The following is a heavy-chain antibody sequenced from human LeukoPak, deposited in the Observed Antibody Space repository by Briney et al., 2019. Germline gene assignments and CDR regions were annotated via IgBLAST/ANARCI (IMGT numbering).Heavy chain of an antibody. CDR2: INAGNGNT. J-gene: IGHJ5*02. Sequence: ASVKVSCKASGYTFTSSAMYWVRQAPGQGLEWMGWINAGNGNTRYSQQFQGRVTITRDTSASTAYMELSSLRSEDTAVYYCARDRRVPAANNWFDHWGQGTLVTVSS. CDR3: ARDRRVPAANNWFDH. CDR1: GYTFTSSA. V-gene: IGHV1-3*01. D-gene: IGHD2-2*01.